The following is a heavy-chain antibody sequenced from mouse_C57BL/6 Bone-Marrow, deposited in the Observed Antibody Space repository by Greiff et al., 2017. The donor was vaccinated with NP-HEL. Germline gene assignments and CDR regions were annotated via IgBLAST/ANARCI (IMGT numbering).Heavy chain of an antibody. Sequence: VQLQQPGAELVKPGASVKLSCKASGYTFTSYWMQWVKQRPGQGLEWIGEIDPSDSYTNYNQKFKGKATLTVDTSSSTAYMQLSSLTSEDSAVYYCARRFYDGYPDYWGQGTTLTVSS. CDR2: IDPSDSYT. V-gene: IGHV1-50*01. J-gene: IGHJ2*01. CDR1: GYTFTSYW. CDR3: ARRFYDGYPDY. D-gene: IGHD2-3*01.